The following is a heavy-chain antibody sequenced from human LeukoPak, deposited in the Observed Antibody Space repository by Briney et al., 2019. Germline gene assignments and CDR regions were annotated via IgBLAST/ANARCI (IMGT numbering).Heavy chain of an antibody. D-gene: IGHD2-15*01. Sequence: GGSLRLSCAASGFTFSSYGMHWVRQAPGKGLEWVAVISYDGSNKYYADSVKGRFTISRDNSKNTLYLQMNSLRAEDTAVYYRARGYCSGGSCYRNFDYWGQGTLVTVSS. J-gene: IGHJ4*02. CDR3: ARGYCSGGSCYRNFDY. V-gene: IGHV3-30*19. CDR1: GFTFSSYG. CDR2: ISYDGSNK.